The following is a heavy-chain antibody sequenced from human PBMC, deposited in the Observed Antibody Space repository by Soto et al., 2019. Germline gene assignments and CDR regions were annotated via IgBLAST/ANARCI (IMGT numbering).Heavy chain of an antibody. Sequence: QVQLQESGPGLVKPSQTLSLTCTVSGGSISSGDYYWSWIRQPPGKGLEWIGYIYYSGSTYYNPSLKSRVTISVDTSKNQCSLKLSSVTAADTAVYYCARDGLSCSGGSCYSGYRDYWGQGTLVTVSS. V-gene: IGHV4-30-4*01. CDR1: GGSISSGDYY. CDR3: ARDGLSCSGGSCYSGYRDY. J-gene: IGHJ4*02. CDR2: IYYSGST. D-gene: IGHD2-15*01.